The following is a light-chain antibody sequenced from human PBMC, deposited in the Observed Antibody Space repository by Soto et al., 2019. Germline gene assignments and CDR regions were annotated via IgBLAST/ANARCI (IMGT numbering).Light chain of an antibody. CDR1: SSNIGSNT. CDR2: GNS. Sequence: QTVVTQPPSASGTPGQSVTVSCSGSSSNIGSNTVTWYQQLPGTPPILLLYGNSNRPSGVPDRFSGSKSGTSASLAITGLQAEDEADYYCQSYDSSLSGVVFGGGTKLIVL. V-gene: IGLV1-40*01. CDR3: QSYDSSLSGVV. J-gene: IGLJ2*01.